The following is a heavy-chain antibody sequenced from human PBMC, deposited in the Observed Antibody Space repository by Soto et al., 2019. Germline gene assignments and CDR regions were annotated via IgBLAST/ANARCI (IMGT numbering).Heavy chain of an antibody. CDR3: TRSVHPSYGSGGLFTHCFDY. CDR2: ISPGGSAT. V-gene: IGHV3-74*01. Sequence: GGSLRLSCAASGFTFSNYWMHWVRQVPGKGLVWVSRISPGGSATAYADSVKGRFTISRDNVKNTLYLQMNNLRAEDTALYYCTRSVHPSYGSGGLFTHCFDYSGQGTLVTVSS. J-gene: IGHJ4*02. CDR1: GFTFSNYW. D-gene: IGHD3-10*01.